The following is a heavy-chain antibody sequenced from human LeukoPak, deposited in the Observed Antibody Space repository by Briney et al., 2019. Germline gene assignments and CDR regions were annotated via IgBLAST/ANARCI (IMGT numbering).Heavy chain of an antibody. D-gene: IGHD1-26*01. CDR1: GFTFSRHH. Sequence: GGSLRLSCAASGFTFSRHHMHWVRQAPGKGLVWVSRVNGVGTDKIYADSVKGRFTISRDNSKNTVYLQMGSLRGDDMAVYYCTRDGGSFCDFDYWGQGALVTVSS. CDR3: TRDGGSFCDFDY. J-gene: IGHJ4*02. CDR2: VNGVGTDK. V-gene: IGHV3-74*01.